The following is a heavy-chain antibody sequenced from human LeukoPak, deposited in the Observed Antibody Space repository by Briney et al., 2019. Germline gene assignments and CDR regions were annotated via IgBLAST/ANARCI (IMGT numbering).Heavy chain of an antibody. Sequence: ASVKVSCKASGYTFTTYYMHWVRQAPGQGLEWMGVIKPSGGSTTYAQKFQGRVTMTRDTSTSTVYMELSSLRSEDTAVYYCARALRIVCGSDCHSYYFDYWGQGSLVTVSS. CDR3: ARALRIVCGSDCHSYYFDY. CDR1: GYTFTTYY. V-gene: IGHV1-46*01. J-gene: IGHJ4*02. D-gene: IGHD2-21*02. CDR2: IKPSGGST.